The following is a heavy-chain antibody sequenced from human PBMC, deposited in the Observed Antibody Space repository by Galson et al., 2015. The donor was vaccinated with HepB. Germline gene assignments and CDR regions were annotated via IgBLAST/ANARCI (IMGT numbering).Heavy chain of an antibody. J-gene: IGHJ4*02. CDR1: GLTFSHYW. D-gene: IGHD2-15*01. Sequence: SPRLSCAASGLTFSHYWMHWVRQAPGKGLVWVSRINSDGSTTSYADSVKGRFTISRDNAKNTLYLQMNSLRAEDTAVYYCARGGAGVVAVYWGQGTLVTVSS. CDR2: INSDGSTT. CDR3: ARGGAGVVAVY. V-gene: IGHV3-74*01.